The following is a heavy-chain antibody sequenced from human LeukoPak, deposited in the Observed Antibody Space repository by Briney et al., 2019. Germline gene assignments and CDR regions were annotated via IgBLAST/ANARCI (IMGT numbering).Heavy chain of an antibody. Sequence: SETLSLTCTVSGGSISSGGYYWSWIRQHPGKGLEWIGYIYYSGSTYYNPSLKSRVTISVDTSRNQFSLKLSSVTAADTAVYYCARTNYNGNLYRDYWGQGTLVTVSS. CDR3: ARTNYNGNLYRDY. J-gene: IGHJ4*02. V-gene: IGHV4-31*03. D-gene: IGHD4-23*01. CDR1: GGSISSGGYY. CDR2: IYYSGST.